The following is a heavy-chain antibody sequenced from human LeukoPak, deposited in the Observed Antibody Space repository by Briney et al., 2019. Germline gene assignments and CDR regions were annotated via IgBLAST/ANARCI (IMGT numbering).Heavy chain of an antibody. CDR3: ARDNWPLIDY. J-gene: IGHJ4*02. V-gene: IGHV3-7*01. CDR2: IKQDGSEK. Sequence: GGSLRLSCAASVFTYSSYWMSWVRQPPGKGLEWVANIKQDGSEKYYVDSVKGRFTISRDNAKNSLYLQMNSLRAEDTAVYYCARDNWPLIDYWGQGTLVTVSS. D-gene: IGHD1-20*01. CDR1: VFTYSSYW.